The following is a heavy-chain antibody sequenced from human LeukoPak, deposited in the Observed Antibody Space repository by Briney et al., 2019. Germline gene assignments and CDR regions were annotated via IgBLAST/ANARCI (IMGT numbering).Heavy chain of an antibody. CDR2: IYSGGTT. CDR3: ARATYGGYVLVLFDY. V-gene: IGHV3-66*01. Sequence: GGSLRLSCTASGFTVSSNYMSWVRQAPGKGLEWVSVIYSGGTTYYADSVKGRSTISRDNAKNTLYLQMNSLRAEDTAVYYCARATYGGYVLVLFDYWGQGTLVTVSS. J-gene: IGHJ4*02. CDR1: GFTVSSNY. D-gene: IGHD5-12*01.